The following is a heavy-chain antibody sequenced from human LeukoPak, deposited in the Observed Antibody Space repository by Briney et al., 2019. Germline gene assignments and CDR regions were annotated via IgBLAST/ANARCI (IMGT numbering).Heavy chain of an antibody. CDR2: ISAYNGNT. J-gene: IGHJ5*02. CDR1: GYTFTSYG. Sequence: ASVKVSCKASGYTFTSYGISWVRQAPGQGLEWMGWISAYNGNTNYAQKLQGRVTMTTDTPTSTAYLELRSLRSDDTAVYYCARGQGRNYYDSSGYNWFDPWGQGTLVTVSS. V-gene: IGHV1-18*01. D-gene: IGHD3-22*01. CDR3: ARGQGRNYYDSSGYNWFDP.